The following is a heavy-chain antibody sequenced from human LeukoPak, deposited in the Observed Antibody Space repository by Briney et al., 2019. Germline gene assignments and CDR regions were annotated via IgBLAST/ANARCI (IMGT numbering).Heavy chain of an antibody. CDR2: INHSGSN. D-gene: IGHD6-13*01. CDR3: AREAPIAAAGKGYFDL. CDR1: GGSFSGYY. Sequence: SETLSLTCAVYGGSFSGYYWSWIRQPPGKGLEWIGEINHSGSNNYNPSLKSRVTISVDTSKNQFSLKLSSVTAADTAVYYCAREAPIAAAGKGYFDLWGRGTLVTVSS. J-gene: IGHJ2*01. V-gene: IGHV4-34*01.